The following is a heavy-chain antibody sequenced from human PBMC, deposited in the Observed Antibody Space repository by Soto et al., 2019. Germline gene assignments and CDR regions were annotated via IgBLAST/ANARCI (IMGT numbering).Heavy chain of an antibody. J-gene: IGHJ3*01. CDR3: ARVHSSGWYVEPYDA. D-gene: IGHD6-19*01. V-gene: IGHV3-9*01. CDR1: GFKFDDYA. CDR2: SNWNGAYS. Sequence: EVQLVESGGNLARPGESLRLSCAASGFKFDDYAFHWVRQAPGKGPEWGSGSNWNGAYSGYADSVKGRFTISRDNAGNSVYLQMDSLRPEDTALYYCARVHSSGWYVEPYDAWGQGTMVTVSS.